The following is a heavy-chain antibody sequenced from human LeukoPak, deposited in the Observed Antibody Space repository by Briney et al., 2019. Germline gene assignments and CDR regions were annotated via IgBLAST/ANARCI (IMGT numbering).Heavy chain of an antibody. CDR1: GFTFSSYW. D-gene: IGHD1-26*01. V-gene: IGHV3-74*01. J-gene: IGHJ4*02. Sequence: GGSLRLSCAASGFTFSSYWMHWVRQAPGKGLVWVSRINSDESSTTYADSVKGRFTISRDNDKNTLYLQMNSLRAEDTAVYYCARVGAYGGHYINFDYWGQGILVTVSS. CDR3: ARVGAYGGHYINFDY. CDR2: INSDESST.